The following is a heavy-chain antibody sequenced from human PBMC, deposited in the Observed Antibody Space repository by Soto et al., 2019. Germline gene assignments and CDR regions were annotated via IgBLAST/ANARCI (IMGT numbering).Heavy chain of an antibody. CDR3: ARDKSIAARGYYYYGMDV. J-gene: IGHJ6*02. Sequence: PSHTRSLPCAISGYSVSSNSAAWKVIRQSPSRGLEWLGRTYYRSKWYNDYAVSVKSRITINPDTSKNQFSLQLNSATPEDTAVYYCARDKSIAARGYYYYGMDVWGQGTTVTVSS. V-gene: IGHV6-1*01. CDR2: TYYRSKWYN. D-gene: IGHD6-6*01. CDR1: GYSVSSNSAA.